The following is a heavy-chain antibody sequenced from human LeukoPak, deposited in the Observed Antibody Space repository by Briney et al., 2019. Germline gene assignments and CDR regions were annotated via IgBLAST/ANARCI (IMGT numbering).Heavy chain of an antibody. CDR3: ARDTGGERRYCSSTSCYKNYYYIDV. CDR2: IYYSGST. J-gene: IGHJ6*03. Sequence: SETLSLTCTVSGGSISSSSYYWGWIRQPPGKGLEWIGSIYYSGSTYYNPSLKSRVTISVDTSKNQFSLKLSSVTAADTAVYYCARDTGGERRYCSSTSCYKNYYYIDVWGKGTTVTVSS. CDR1: GGSISSSSYY. D-gene: IGHD2-2*02. V-gene: IGHV4-39*07.